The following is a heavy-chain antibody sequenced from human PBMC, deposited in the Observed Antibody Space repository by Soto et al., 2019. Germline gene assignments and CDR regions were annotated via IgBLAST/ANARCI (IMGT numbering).Heavy chain of an antibody. D-gene: IGHD6-25*01. Sequence: QVTLKESGPALVKPTETLTLTCTASGFSLNSTRMGVSWIRQPPGKAMEWLAHIFSNAAKSYSTTLKSRLTISKYTSKIQVVLTMTNMDSVYTATYYCSRISGNSAYYYYYGMAVLGRWTTVTVSS. J-gene: IGHJ6*02. CDR1: GFSLNSTRMG. CDR3: SRISGNSAYYYYYGMAV. V-gene: IGHV2-26*01. CDR2: IFSNAAK.